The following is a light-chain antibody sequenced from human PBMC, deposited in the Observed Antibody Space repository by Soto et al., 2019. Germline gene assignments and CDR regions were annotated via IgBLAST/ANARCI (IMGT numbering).Light chain of an antibody. CDR2: AAS. J-gene: IGKJ4*01. CDR3: QKYDGAPLT. CDR1: QDINIY. Sequence: DIRMTQSPSSLSASVGDRVTSACRAGQDINIYLAWYQQKPGKVPKLLISAASTLQSGVPSRFSGSGSGTDFTLTISSLQPEDVATYYCQKYDGAPLTFGGGTKVEIK. V-gene: IGKV1-27*01.